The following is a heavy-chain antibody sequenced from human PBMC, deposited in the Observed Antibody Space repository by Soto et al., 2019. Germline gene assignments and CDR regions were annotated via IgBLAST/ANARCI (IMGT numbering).Heavy chain of an antibody. Sequence: QVQLQESGPGLVKPSQALSLTCTVSGGSISSGGYYWSWIRQHPGKGLEWIGYIYYSGSTYYNPSLKSRVTISVDTSKNQFSLKLSSVTAADTAVYYCARGGIAAAAPPDYWGQVTLVTVSS. CDR3: ARGGIAAAAPPDY. D-gene: IGHD6-13*01. V-gene: IGHV4-31*03. CDR1: GGSISSGGYY. J-gene: IGHJ4*02. CDR2: IYYSGST.